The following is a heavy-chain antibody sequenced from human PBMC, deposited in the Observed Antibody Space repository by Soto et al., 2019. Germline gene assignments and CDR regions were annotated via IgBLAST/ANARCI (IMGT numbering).Heavy chain of an antibody. CDR1: GFTFSSFS. J-gene: IGHJ5*02. CDR2: ISYDGSTK. CDR3: ARDPWASSPRFDN. Sequence: QVQLVESGGGVVQPGRSLRLSCTASGFTFSSFSLHWVRQAPGKGLEWVGLISYDGSTKYHADSVRGRFTISRDNSKSTLYLQLNSLRTDDTAVYYCARDPWASSPRFDNWGRGTQVTVSS. D-gene: IGHD6-6*01. V-gene: IGHV3-30-3*01.